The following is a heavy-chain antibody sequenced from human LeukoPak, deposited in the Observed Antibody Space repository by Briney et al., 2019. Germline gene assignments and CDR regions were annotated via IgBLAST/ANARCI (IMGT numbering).Heavy chain of an antibody. CDR3: ARLDVGATSPSYYFDY. CDR1: GGSISSSSYY. Sequence: TSETLSLTCTVSGGSISSSSYYWGWIRQPPGKGLEWIGRIYYSGSTYYNPSLKSRVTISVGTSKNQFSLKLSSVTTADTAVYYCARLDVGATSPSYYFDYWGQGTLVTVSS. CDR2: IYYSGST. V-gene: IGHV4-39*01. J-gene: IGHJ4*02. D-gene: IGHD1-26*01.